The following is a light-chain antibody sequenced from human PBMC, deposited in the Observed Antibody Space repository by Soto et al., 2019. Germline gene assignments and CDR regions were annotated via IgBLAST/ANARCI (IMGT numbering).Light chain of an antibody. J-gene: IGKJ1*01. Sequence: QMTQSPSTLSASVGDRVTITCRASHNIERWMAWYQQKPGKAPSLLIYDASTLESGVPSRFSGSGYGTEFTLTISSLQPDDFATYYCQQYKIYSQTFGQGTKVDI. CDR1: HNIERW. CDR2: DAS. V-gene: IGKV1-5*01. CDR3: QQYKIYSQT.